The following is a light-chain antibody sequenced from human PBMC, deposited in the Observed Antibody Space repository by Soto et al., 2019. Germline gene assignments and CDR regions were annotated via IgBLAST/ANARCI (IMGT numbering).Light chain of an antibody. V-gene: IGKV3-11*01. CDR3: QQRSNWPPTWT. Sequence: EIVLTQSPATLSLSPGERATLSCRASQSVGSYLAWYQQKPGQAPRLLIYDASNRATGIPARFSGSGSGTDFTLTISSLEREDFAVYYCQQRSNWPPTWTFGQGTKVEIK. CDR1: QSVGSY. CDR2: DAS. J-gene: IGKJ1*01.